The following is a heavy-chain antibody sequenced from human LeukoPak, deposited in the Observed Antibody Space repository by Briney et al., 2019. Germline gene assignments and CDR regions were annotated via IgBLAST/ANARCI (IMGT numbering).Heavy chain of an antibody. CDR1: GGSVSSSGFY. Sequence: SETLSLTCTVSGGSVSSSGFYWGWIRQPPGKGPEYIATIYYTGSAYYNPSLKSRVTLSVESSKNQFSLRLSSVTAADTAVCYCARRLDSYFQHWGQGTLVTVSS. V-gene: IGHV4-39*01. J-gene: IGHJ1*01. CDR3: ARRLDSYFQH. CDR2: IYYTGSA. D-gene: IGHD1-1*01.